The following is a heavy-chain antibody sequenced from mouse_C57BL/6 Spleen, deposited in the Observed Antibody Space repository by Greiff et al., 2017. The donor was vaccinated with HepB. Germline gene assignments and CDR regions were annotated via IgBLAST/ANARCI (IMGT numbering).Heavy chain of an antibody. Sequence: VQLLQSGAELVRPGASVKLSCTASGFNIKDYYMHWVKQRPEQGLEWIGRIDPEDGDTEYAPKFQGKATMTADTSSNTAYLQLSSLTSEDTAVYYCTTSTMVTRGFAYWGQGTLVTVSA. V-gene: IGHV14-1*01. CDR2: IDPEDGDT. CDR1: GFNIKDYY. J-gene: IGHJ3*01. D-gene: IGHD2-2*01. CDR3: TTSTMVTRGFAY.